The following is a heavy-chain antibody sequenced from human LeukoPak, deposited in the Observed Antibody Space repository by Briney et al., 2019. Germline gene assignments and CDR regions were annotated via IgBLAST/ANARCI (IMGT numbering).Heavy chain of an antibody. Sequence: GGSLRLSCAATGFTFSSYAMTWVRQAPGKGLEWVSAFSGSTGNTHYADSVEGRFTIFRDNSKNTLYLQMGSLRAEDTAVYYCAKFQPRDGYSYDYFDFWGQGMLVTVSS. CDR3: AKFQPRDGYSYDYFDF. CDR1: GFTFSSYA. V-gene: IGHV3-23*01. D-gene: IGHD5-24*01. J-gene: IGHJ4*02. CDR2: FSGSTGNT.